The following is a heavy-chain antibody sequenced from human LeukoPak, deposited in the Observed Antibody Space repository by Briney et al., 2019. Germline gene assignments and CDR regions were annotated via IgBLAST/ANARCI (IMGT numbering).Heavy chain of an antibody. CDR1: GYTFTIYD. D-gene: IGHD3-10*01. J-gene: IGHJ4*02. Sequence: GASVRVSCTASGYTFTIYDINWVRQAPGQGLEWMGWMNPNSGNTGYAQKFQGRVTMTRNTSISTAYMELSSLRSEDTAVYYCARGLLMNWGQGTLVTVSS. V-gene: IGHV1-8*01. CDR2: MNPNSGNT. CDR3: ARGLLMN.